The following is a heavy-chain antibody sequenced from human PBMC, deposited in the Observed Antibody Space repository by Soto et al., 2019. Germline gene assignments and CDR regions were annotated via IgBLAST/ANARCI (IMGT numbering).Heavy chain of an antibody. D-gene: IGHD6-13*01. J-gene: IGHJ4*02. CDR3: GRHPPYSSSWYGVAFDY. V-gene: IGHV4-59*08. Sequence: SETLSLTCTVSGGSISSYYWSWIRQPPGKGLEWIGYIYYSGSTNYNPSLKSRVTISVDTSKNQFSLKLSSVTAADTAVYYCGRHPPYSSSWYGVAFDYWGQGTLVTVSS. CDR2: IYYSGST. CDR1: GGSISSYY.